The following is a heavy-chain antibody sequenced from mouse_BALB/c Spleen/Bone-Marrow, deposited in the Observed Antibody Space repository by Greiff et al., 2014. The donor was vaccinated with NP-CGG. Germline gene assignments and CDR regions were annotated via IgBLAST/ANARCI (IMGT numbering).Heavy chain of an antibody. CDR2: INSGSGGT. J-gene: IGHJ4*01. D-gene: IGHD2-4*01. CDR3: ARAITDAMDY. Sequence: LVESGAELVRPGTSVKVSCKGSGYAFTNYLIEWVKQKPGQGLEWIGVINSGSGGTKYNEKFKGKATLTADKSSSTAYMRLSSLTSDDSAVYFCARAITDAMDYWGQGTSVTVSS. CDR1: GYAFTNYL. V-gene: IGHV1-54*03.